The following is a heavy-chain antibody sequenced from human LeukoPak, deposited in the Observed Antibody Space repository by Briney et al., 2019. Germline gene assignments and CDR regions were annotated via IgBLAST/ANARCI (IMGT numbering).Heavy chain of an antibody. CDR3: AKDNRGAVAVGTKYNWFDP. J-gene: IGHJ5*02. CDR2: ISGSGGST. Sequence: GGSLRLSCAASGFTFSSYAMSWVRQAPGKGLEWVSAISGSGGSTYYADSVKGRFTISRDNSKNTLYLQMNSLRAEDTAVYYCAKDNRGAVAVGTKYNWFDPWGQGTLVTVSS. D-gene: IGHD6-19*01. V-gene: IGHV3-23*01. CDR1: GFTFSSYA.